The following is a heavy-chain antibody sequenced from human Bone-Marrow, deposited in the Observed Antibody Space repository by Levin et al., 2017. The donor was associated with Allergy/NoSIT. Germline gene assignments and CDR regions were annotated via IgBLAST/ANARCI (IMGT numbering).Heavy chain of an antibody. D-gene: IGHD2-2*01. Sequence: ASVKVSCKASGGTFSSYAISWVRQAPGQGLEWMGGIIPIFGTANYAQKFQGRVTITADESTSTAYLELSSLRSEDTAVYYCAWRDVVVPAAMLGGFRYYYYMDVWGKGTTVTVSS. V-gene: IGHV1-69*13. CDR1: GGTFSSYA. CDR3: AWRDVVVPAAMLGGFRYYYYMDV. CDR2: IIPIFGTA. J-gene: IGHJ6*03.